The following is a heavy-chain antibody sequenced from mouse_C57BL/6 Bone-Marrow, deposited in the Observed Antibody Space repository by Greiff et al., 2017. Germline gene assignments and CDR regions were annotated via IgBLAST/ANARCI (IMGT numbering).Heavy chain of an antibody. CDR2: IHPSDSDT. CDR3: ASYYSNYERGFDY. CDR1: GYTFTSYW. V-gene: IGHV1-74*01. J-gene: IGHJ2*01. Sequence: VQLQQPGAELVKPGASVKVSCKASGYTFTSYWMHWVKQRPGQGLEWIGRIHPSDSDTNYNQKFKGKATLTVDKSSSTAYMQLSSLTSEDSAVYYCASYYSNYERGFDYWGQGTTLTVSS. D-gene: IGHD2-5*01.